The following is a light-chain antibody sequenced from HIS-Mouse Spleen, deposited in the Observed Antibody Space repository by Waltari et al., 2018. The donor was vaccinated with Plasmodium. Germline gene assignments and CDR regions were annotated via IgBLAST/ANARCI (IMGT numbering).Light chain of an antibody. CDR3: QTWGTGMGV. J-gene: IGLJ2*01. CDR1: SGHSSYA. CDR2: LNSDGSH. V-gene: IGLV4-69*01. Sequence: QLVLTQSPSASASLGASVKLTCTLSSGHSSYAIASHQQQPEKGPRYLVKLNSDGSHSKGDWIPDRFSGSSSGAERYLTSCSLQSEDEADYYCQTWGTGMGVFGGGTKLTVL.